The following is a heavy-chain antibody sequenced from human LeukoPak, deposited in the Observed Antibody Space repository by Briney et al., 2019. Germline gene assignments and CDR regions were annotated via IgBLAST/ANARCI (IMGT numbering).Heavy chain of an antibody. D-gene: IGHD5-18*01. V-gene: IGHV3-53*01. Sequence: GGSLRLSCAVSGFTVSSNYMSWVRQAPGKGLEWVSVIYSGGSTYYADSVKGRFTISRDNSKNTLYLQMNSLRAEDTAVYYCARAGMGYWGQGTLVTVSS. J-gene: IGHJ4*02. CDR1: GFTVSSNY. CDR3: ARAGMGY. CDR2: IYSGGST.